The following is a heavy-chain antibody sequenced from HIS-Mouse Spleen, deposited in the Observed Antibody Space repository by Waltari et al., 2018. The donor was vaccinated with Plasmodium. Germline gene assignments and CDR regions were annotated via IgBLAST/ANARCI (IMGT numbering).Heavy chain of an antibody. V-gene: IGHV3-7*01. Sequence: EVQLVESGGGLVQPGGSLRPSCAASGFTFSSYWMGWVRQAPGKGLEWVANIKQYGSEKYYVDSVKGRFTISRDNAKNSLYLQMNSLRAEDTAVYYCASSWYWYFDLWGRGTLVTVSS. J-gene: IGHJ2*01. CDR1: GFTFSSYW. CDR3: ASSWYWYFDL. D-gene: IGHD6-13*01. CDR2: IKQYGSEK.